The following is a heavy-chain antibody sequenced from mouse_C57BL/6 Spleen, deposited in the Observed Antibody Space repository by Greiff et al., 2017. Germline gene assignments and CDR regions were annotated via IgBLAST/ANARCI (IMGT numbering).Heavy chain of an antibody. D-gene: IGHD1-1*02. V-gene: IGHV6-6*01. J-gene: IGHJ4*01. CDR3: TRVLSAMDY. CDR1: GFTFSDAS. Sequence: EVQGVESGGGLVQPGGSMKLSCAASGFTFSDASMDWVRQSPEKGLEWVAEIRNKANNHATYYAESVRGRFNISRDDLKRNVYLLMNSLRAEDTGIYYCTRVLSAMDYWGQGTSVTVSS. CDR2: IRNKANNHAT.